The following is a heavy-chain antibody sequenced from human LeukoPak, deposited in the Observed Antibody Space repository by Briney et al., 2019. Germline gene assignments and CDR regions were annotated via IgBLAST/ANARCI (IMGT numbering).Heavy chain of an antibody. J-gene: IGHJ4*02. Sequence: GGSLRLSCAASGFTFSSYAMSWVRQAPGKGLEWVANIKQDGSQKYYVDSVKGRFTISRDNANNLVYLQMNSLRAEDTAVYYCSRESFAARWDWGQGTLVTVSS. D-gene: IGHD6-6*01. CDR1: GFTFSSYA. CDR3: SRESFAARWD. V-gene: IGHV3-7*01. CDR2: IKQDGSQK.